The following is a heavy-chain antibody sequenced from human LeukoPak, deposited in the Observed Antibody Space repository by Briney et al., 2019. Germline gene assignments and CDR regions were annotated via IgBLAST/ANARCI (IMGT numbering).Heavy chain of an antibody. V-gene: IGHV4-61*01. CDR3: AREGSYYDFWSGPSGATTYGMDV. CDR2: IYYSGST. CDR1: GGSVSSGSYY. J-gene: IGHJ6*02. Sequence: SETLSLTCTVSGGSVSSGSYYWSWIRQPPGKGLEWIGYIYYSGSTNYNPSLKSRVTISVDTSKNQFSLELSSVTAADTAVYYCAREGSYYDFWSGPSGATTYGMDVWGQGTTVTVSS. D-gene: IGHD3-3*01.